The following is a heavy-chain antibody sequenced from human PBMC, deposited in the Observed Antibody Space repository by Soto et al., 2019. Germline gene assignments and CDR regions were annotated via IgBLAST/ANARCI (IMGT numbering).Heavy chain of an antibody. J-gene: IGHJ6*03. CDR3: ARDYYHFWSGFGVGPFPMAV. CDR1: GYTFTSYG. CDR2: ISTYNGNT. Sequence: ASVKVSCKASGYTFTSYGISWVRQAPGQGLECMGWISTYNGNTNYAQKLQGRVTMTTDTSTSTAYMELRSLRSDDTAVYYCARDYYHFWSGFGVGPFPMAVWGKGTTVTVSS. D-gene: IGHD3-3*01. V-gene: IGHV1-18*01.